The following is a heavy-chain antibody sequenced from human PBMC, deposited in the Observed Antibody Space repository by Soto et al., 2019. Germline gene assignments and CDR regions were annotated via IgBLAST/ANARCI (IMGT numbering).Heavy chain of an antibody. CDR1: GGSISSYY. V-gene: IGHV4-59*08. Sequence: SETLSLTCTVAGGSISSYYWSWIRQKPGKGLEWIGYIYYSGSTNYNPSLKSRVTISVDTSKNQFSLKLSSVTAADTAVYYCARMYYDILTGYYSFDYWGQGTLVTVSS. CDR3: ARMYYDILTGYYSFDY. J-gene: IGHJ4*02. D-gene: IGHD3-9*01. CDR2: IYYSGST.